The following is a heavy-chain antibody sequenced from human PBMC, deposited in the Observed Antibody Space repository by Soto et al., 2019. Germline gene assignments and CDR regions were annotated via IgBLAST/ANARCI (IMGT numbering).Heavy chain of an antibody. CDR1: GGTFSSYA. J-gene: IGHJ6*02. Sequence: QVQLVQSGAEVKKPGSSVKVSCKASGGTFSSYAISWVRQAPGQGLEWMGGIIPIFGTANYAQKFQGRVTIPADDPPSPAYMELSSLRSEDTAVYYCARDDRASKTGYYYGMDVWGQGTTVTVSS. CDR3: ARDDRASKTGYYYGMDV. V-gene: IGHV1-69*12. CDR2: IIPIFGTA.